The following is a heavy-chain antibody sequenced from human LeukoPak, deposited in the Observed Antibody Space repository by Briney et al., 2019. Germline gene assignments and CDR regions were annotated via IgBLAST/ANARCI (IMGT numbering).Heavy chain of an antibody. Sequence: SVKVSCKASGGTFSSYASSWVRQAPGQGLEWMGGIIPIFGTANYAQKFQGRVMITTDESTSTAYMELSSLRSEDTAVYYCARGGSPYYYYYMDVWGKGTTVTVSS. CDR2: IIPIFGTA. CDR1: GGTFSSYA. J-gene: IGHJ6*03. V-gene: IGHV1-69*05. CDR3: ARGGSPYYYYYMDV.